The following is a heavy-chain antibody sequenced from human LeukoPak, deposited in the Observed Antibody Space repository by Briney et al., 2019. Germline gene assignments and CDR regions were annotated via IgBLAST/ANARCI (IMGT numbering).Heavy chain of an antibody. D-gene: IGHD3-22*01. V-gene: IGHV3-23*01. CDR1: GFTFSSYA. Sequence: GGSLRLSCAASGFTFSSYAMSWVRQAPGKGLEWVSAISGSGGSTYYADSVKGRFTISRDNSKNTLYLQMNSLRAEDTAVYYCAKAHYYDSSGYYGSYFDYWGQGTLVTVSS. CDR2: ISGSGGST. J-gene: IGHJ4*02. CDR3: AKAHYYDSSGYYGSYFDY.